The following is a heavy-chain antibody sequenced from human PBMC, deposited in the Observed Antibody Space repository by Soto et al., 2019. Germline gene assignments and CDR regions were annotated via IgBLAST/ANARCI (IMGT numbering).Heavy chain of an antibody. D-gene: IGHD3-22*01. V-gene: IGHV1-18*01. Sequence: QVQLVQSGAEVKKPGASVKVSCKASGYTFTSYGIIWVRQAPGQGLEWMGWISAYNGNTNYAQKLQGRVTMTTDTSTSTAYMELGSLRSDDTAVYYCARPGYYDSSGYKRGNAFDIWGQGTMVTVSS. CDR1: GYTFTSYG. J-gene: IGHJ3*02. CDR2: ISAYNGNT. CDR3: ARPGYYDSSGYKRGNAFDI.